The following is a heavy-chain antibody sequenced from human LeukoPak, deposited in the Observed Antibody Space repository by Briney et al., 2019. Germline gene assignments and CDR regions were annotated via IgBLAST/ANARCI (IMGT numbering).Heavy chain of an antibody. D-gene: IGHD6-6*01. CDR1: GYTFTSYD. CDR3: ARGPEYSSSWRDAFDI. Sequence: ASVKVSCKASGYTFTSYDINWVRQATGQGLEWMGWMNPNSGNTGYAQKFQGRVTITRNTSISTAYMELSSLRSEDTAVYYCARGPEYSSSWRDAFDIWGQGTMVTVSS. V-gene: IGHV1-8*03. CDR2: MNPNSGNT. J-gene: IGHJ3*02.